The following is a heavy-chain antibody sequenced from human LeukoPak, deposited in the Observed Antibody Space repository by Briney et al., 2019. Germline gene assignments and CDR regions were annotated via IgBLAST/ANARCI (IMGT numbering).Heavy chain of an antibody. Sequence: SETLSLTCIVSGGSINSTYYWGWIRQPPGKGLEWIGTVYYSGSTYYNPSLKGRVTISVDTSKNQFSLKLSSVTAADTAVYYCARRKSLSDYSRTFDYWGQGTLVTASS. CDR1: GGSINSTYY. CDR2: VYYSGST. V-gene: IGHV4-39*07. J-gene: IGHJ4*02. CDR3: ARRKSLSDYSRTFDY. D-gene: IGHD4-11*01.